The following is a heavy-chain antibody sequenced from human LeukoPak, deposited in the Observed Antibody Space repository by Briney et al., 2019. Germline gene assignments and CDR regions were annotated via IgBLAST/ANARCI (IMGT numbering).Heavy chain of an antibody. Sequence: GASVKVSCKASGGTFSSYAISWVRQAPGQGLEWMGGIIPIFGTANYAQKFQGRVTITTDESTSTAYIELSSLRSEDTAVYYCARDGVGAATKDYYYYMDVWGKGTTVTVSS. CDR2: IIPIFGTA. D-gene: IGHD1-26*01. J-gene: IGHJ6*03. CDR1: GGTFSSYA. CDR3: ARDGVGAATKDYYYYMDV. V-gene: IGHV1-69*05.